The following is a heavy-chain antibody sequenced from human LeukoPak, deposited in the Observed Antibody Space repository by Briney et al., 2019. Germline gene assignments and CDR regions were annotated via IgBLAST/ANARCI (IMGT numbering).Heavy chain of an antibody. V-gene: IGHV4-34*01. CDR2: INHSGST. D-gene: IGHD5-18*01. CDR1: GFTFSDYY. Sequence: GSLRLSCAASGFTFSDYYMSWIRQPPGKGLEWIGEINHSGSTNYNPSLKSRVTISVDTSKNQFSLKLSSVTAADTAVYYCARGAAMASRYYYYYYMDVWGKGTTVTISS. CDR3: ARGAAMASRYYYYYYMDV. J-gene: IGHJ6*03.